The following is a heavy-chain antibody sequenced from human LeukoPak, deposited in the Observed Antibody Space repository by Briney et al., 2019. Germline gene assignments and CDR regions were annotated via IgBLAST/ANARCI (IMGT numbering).Heavy chain of an antibody. CDR3: ARSAYDSSGYHAL. CDR1: GFTFSDYY. D-gene: IGHD3-22*01. V-gene: IGHV3-11*01. CDR2: ISSSGSTI. J-gene: IGHJ4*02. Sequence: GGSLRLSCAASGFTFSDYYMSWIRQAPGKGLEWVSYISSSGSTIYYADSVKGQFTISRDNAKNSLYLQMNSLRAEDTAVYYCARSAYDSSGYHALWGQGTLVTVSS.